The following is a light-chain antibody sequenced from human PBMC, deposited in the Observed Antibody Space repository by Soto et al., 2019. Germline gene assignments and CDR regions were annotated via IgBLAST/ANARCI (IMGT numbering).Light chain of an antibody. Sequence: EIVLTQSPGTLSLSPGERATLSCRARQSVSSSYLAWYQQKPGQAPRLLIYGASSRATGIPDRFSGSGSGTDFTLTISRLEPEDFAVYYCQQYGSSPPITFCGGTKVEIK. V-gene: IGKV3-20*01. J-gene: IGKJ4*01. CDR2: GAS. CDR1: QSVSSSY. CDR3: QQYGSSPPIT.